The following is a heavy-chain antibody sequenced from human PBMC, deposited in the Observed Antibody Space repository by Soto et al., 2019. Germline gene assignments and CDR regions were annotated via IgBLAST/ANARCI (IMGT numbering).Heavy chain of an antibody. V-gene: IGHV3-9*01. D-gene: IGHD3-9*01. J-gene: IGHJ4*02. Sequence: EVQLVESGGGLVQPGRSLRLSCAASGFTFDDYAMHWVRQAPGKGLEWVSGISWNSDSIGYADSVKGRFTISRDNAKNSLYLQMNSLRAEDTALYYCAKDRSNLGYFLDYWGQGTLVTVSS. CDR1: GFTFDDYA. CDR3: AKDRSNLGYFLDY. CDR2: ISWNSDSI.